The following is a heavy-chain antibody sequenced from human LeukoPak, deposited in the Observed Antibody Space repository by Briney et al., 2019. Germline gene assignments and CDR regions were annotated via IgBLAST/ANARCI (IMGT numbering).Heavy chain of an antibody. J-gene: IGHJ3*02. CDR3: AKGILRFLEWSPPNDAFDI. V-gene: IGHV3-9*03. Sequence: GGSLRLSCAASGFTFDDYAMHWVRQAPGKGLEWVSGIGWNSGSIGYADSVKGRFTISRDNAKNSLYLQMNSLRAEDMALYYCAKGILRFLEWSPPNDAFDIWGQGTMVTVSS. D-gene: IGHD3-3*01. CDR2: IGWNSGSI. CDR1: GFTFDDYA.